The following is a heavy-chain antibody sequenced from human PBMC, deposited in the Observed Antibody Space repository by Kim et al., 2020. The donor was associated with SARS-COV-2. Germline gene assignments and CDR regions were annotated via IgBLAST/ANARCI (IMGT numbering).Heavy chain of an antibody. Sequence: ASVKVSCKASGYTFSSYYIHWVRQAPGQGLEWMGIINPSDGSTTYPQRFQGRVTMTRDTSTSTVYMALGLLRSEDTAVYYCARDGGRGWADFHYWGQGTLVTVSS. D-gene: IGHD6-19*01. CDR3: ARDGGRGWADFHY. V-gene: IGHV1-46*01. J-gene: IGHJ4*02. CDR1: GYTFSSYY. CDR2: INPSDGST.